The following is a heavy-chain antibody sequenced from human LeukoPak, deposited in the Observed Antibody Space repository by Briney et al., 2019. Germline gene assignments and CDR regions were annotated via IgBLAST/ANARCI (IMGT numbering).Heavy chain of an antibody. Sequence: SVKVSCKASGGTLSSYAISWVRQAPGQGLEWMGGIIPIFGTANYAQKFQGRVTITADESTSTAYMELSSLRSEDTAVYYCARVAAGTDYKYGMDVWGQGTTVTVSS. CDR2: IIPIFGTA. J-gene: IGHJ6*02. V-gene: IGHV1-69*13. CDR3: ARVAAGTDYKYGMDV. D-gene: IGHD6-13*01. CDR1: GGTLSSYA.